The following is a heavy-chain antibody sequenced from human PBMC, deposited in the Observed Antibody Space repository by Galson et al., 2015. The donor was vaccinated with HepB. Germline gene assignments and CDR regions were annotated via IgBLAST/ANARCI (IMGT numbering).Heavy chain of an antibody. CDR3: ARTARYDYVWGSYRQDFDY. J-gene: IGHJ4*02. V-gene: IGHV1-8*01. CDR1: GYTFTSYD. D-gene: IGHD3-16*02. Sequence: SVKVSCKASGYTFTSYDINWVRQATGQGPEWMGWMNPNSGNTGYAQKFQGRVTMTRNTSISTAYMELSSLRSEDTAVYYCARTARYDYVWGSYRQDFDYWGQGTLVTVSS. CDR2: MNPNSGNT.